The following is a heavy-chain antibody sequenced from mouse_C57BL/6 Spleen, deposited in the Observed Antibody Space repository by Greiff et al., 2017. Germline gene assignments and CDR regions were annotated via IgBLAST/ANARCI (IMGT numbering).Heavy chain of an antibody. J-gene: IGHJ4*01. V-gene: IGHV3-6*01. CDR2: ISYDGSN. D-gene: IGHD4-1*01. CDR3: ARADYWEDMDD. CDR1: GYSFTSGYY. Sequence: DVQLVESGPGLVKPSPSLSLTCSVTGYSFTSGYYRYWIRQSPGNKLEWMGYISYDGSNNYNASLKNRISITRDTSKNQFFLKLNSVTTEDTATYYCARADYWEDMDDWGQGTSVTVSS.